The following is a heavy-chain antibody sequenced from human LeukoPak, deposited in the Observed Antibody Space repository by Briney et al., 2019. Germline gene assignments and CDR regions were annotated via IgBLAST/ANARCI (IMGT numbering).Heavy chain of an antibody. D-gene: IGHD1-26*01. Sequence: GGSLRLSCTASGFTFGDYAMSWVRQAPGKGLEWVGFIRSKAYGGTTEYAASVKGRFTISRDDSKSIAYLQMNSLKTEDTAVYYRTRDGELPSPAPFDYWGQGTLVTVSS. CDR1: GFTFGDYA. CDR2: IRSKAYGGTT. J-gene: IGHJ4*02. V-gene: IGHV3-49*04. CDR3: TRDGELPSPAPFDY.